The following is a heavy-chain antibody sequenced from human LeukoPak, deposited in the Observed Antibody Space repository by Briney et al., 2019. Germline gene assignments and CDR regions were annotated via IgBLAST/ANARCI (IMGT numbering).Heavy chain of an antibody. CDR2: TFYRSKWYN. CDR1: GDSVSRNNTT. Sequence: SQTLSLTCAISGDSVSRNNTTWNWIRQSPSRGLEWLGRTFYRSKWYNDYAVSVKSRITINADTSKNQFSLKLSSVTAADTAVYYCARGRGLVVVPAAIPPRMDVWGQGTTVTVSS. D-gene: IGHD2-2*01. V-gene: IGHV6-1*01. J-gene: IGHJ6*02. CDR3: ARGRGLVVVPAAIPPRMDV.